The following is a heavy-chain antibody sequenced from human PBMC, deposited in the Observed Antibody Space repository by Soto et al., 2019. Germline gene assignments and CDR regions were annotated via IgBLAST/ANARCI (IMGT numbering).Heavy chain of an antibody. Sequence: ASVKVSCKASGYTFTSYGINWVRQAPGQGLEWMGWINTYNGNTNYAQNLQGRVTMTTDTSTSTAYMELRSLRSDDTAVYYCARQYCGSTSCSSYYYYYMDVWGKGTTVTVSS. CDR2: INTYNGNT. CDR1: GYTFTSYG. D-gene: IGHD2-2*01. CDR3: ARQYCGSTSCSSYYYYYMDV. V-gene: IGHV1-18*01. J-gene: IGHJ6*03.